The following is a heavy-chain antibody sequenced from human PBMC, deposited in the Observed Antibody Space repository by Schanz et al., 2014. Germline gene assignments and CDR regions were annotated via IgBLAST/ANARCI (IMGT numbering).Heavy chain of an antibody. CDR3: VKEFVTTVTRFDY. J-gene: IGHJ4*02. CDR1: GFTFSSYA. D-gene: IGHD4-17*01. Sequence: QVQLVESGGGVVQPGRSLRLSCAASGFTFSSYAMHWVRQAPGKGLEWVAVISYDGSNKYYADSVKGRFTISRDNSKNTLYLQMSSLRTEDTAVYYCVKEFVTTVTRFDYWGQGTLVTVSS. V-gene: IGHV3-30*14. CDR2: ISYDGSNK.